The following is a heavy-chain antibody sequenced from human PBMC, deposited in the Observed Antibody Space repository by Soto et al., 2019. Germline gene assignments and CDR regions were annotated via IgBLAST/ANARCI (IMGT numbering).Heavy chain of an antibody. J-gene: IGHJ6*03. CDR1: GFTFSDYY. D-gene: IGHD3-9*01. CDR2: ISSSGSTI. Sequence: QVQLVESGGGLVKPGGSLRLSCAASGFTFSDYYMSWIRQAPGKGLEWVSYISSSGSTIYYAVSVKGRFTISWDNAKNSLYLQMSCLRAEDTAVYYCARGGFDWYHNYYYCYMDVCGRGTAVTV. V-gene: IGHV3-11*01. CDR3: ARGGFDWYHNYYYCYMDV.